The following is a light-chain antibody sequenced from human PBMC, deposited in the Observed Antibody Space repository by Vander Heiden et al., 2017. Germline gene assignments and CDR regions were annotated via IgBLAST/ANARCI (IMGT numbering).Light chain of an antibody. V-gene: IGLV2-23*01. CDR3: CSYAGSSTLMV. CDR2: EAN. CDR1: ISDVGTYNL. Sequence: QSARTQPACMAGCPGHSITISFTGSISDVGTYNLLSWYRQNPVNAPKLMIYEANKRPSGVSNRFSGSKSGNTASLTISGLQAEDEADYYCCSYAGSSTLMVFGGGTKLTVL. J-gene: IGLJ2*01.